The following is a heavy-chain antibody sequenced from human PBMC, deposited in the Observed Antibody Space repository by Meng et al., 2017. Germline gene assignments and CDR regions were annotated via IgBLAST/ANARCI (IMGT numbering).Heavy chain of an antibody. J-gene: IGHJ4*02. CDR3: LDEAPRSDY. Sequence: GELVESGGGLVQPGGSLGLACAASGFTFNNYWMHWVRQVPGKGLVWVSRISGDGSITNYADSVKGRFTISGDNAKNTLYLQMNSLRPEDTAVYYCLDEAPRSDYWGQGSLVTVSS. CDR2: ISGDGSIT. V-gene: IGHV3-74*01. D-gene: IGHD1-1*01. CDR1: GFTFNNYW.